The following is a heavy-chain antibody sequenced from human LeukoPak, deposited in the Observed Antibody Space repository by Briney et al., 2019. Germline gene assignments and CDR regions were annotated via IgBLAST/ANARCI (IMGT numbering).Heavy chain of an antibody. CDR2: MYAGGSS. V-gene: IGHV3-53*01. J-gene: IGHJ4*02. D-gene: IGHD5-12*01. Sequence: GGSLRLSCVASEFSVSRSYMSWVRQAPGRGLEWVSIMYAGGSSYNADSVKGRFTISRDNSKNTLYLQMDSLRVEDTAVYYCARAIRPTRLENRGQGTLVTVSS. CDR3: ARAIRPTRLEN. CDR1: EFSVSRSY.